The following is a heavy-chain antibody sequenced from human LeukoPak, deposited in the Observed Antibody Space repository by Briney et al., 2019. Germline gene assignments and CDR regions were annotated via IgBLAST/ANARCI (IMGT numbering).Heavy chain of an antibody. CDR3: ARDGVAAGLYFDS. CDR2: INQGGSEK. V-gene: IGHV3-7*03. J-gene: IGHJ4*02. Sequence: GSLRLSCAAPGFRLSDYWMNWVRQAPGKGLEWVASINQGGSEKHYVDSFRGRFTISRDNAKNSLYLQMSSLRVVDTAVYYCARDGVAAGLYFDSWGQGTLVTVSS. CDR1: GFRLSDYW. D-gene: IGHD2-15*01.